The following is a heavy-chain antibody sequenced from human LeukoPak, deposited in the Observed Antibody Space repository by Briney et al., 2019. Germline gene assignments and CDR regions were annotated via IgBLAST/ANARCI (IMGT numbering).Heavy chain of an antibody. D-gene: IGHD3-22*01. J-gene: IGHJ4*02. CDR2: ISSSGSTI. Sequence: GGSLRLSCAASGFTFSSYEMNRVRQAPGKGLEWVSYISSSGSTIYYADSVKGRFTISRDNAKNSLYLQMNSLRAEDTAVYYCARDSYYDSSGYYYVFDYWGQGTLVTVSS. CDR3: ARDSYYDSSGYYYVFDY. CDR1: GFTFSSYE. V-gene: IGHV3-48*03.